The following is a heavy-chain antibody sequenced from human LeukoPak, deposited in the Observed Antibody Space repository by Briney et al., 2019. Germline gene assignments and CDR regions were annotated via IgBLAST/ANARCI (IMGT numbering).Heavy chain of an antibody. CDR3: ARDFPGIMITFGGVSFDY. D-gene: IGHD3-16*01. CDR1: GFTFSSYS. V-gene: IGHV3-21*01. Sequence: GGSLRLSCAASGFTFSSYSMTWVRQAPGKGLEWVSSISSSSSYIYYADSVKGRFTISRDNAKNSLYLQMNGLRAEDTAVYYCARDFPGIMITFGGVSFDYWGQGTLVTVSS. CDR2: ISSSSSYI. J-gene: IGHJ4*02.